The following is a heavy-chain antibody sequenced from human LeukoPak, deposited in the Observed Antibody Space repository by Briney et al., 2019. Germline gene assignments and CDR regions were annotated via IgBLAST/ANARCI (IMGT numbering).Heavy chain of an antibody. CDR3: ARASIAAADPYGMDV. Sequence: ASVKVSCKASGGTFSSYAISWVRQAPGQGLEWMGGIIPIFGTANYAQKFQGRVTITADESTSTAYMELSSLRSEDTAMYYCARASIAAADPYGMDVWGQGTTVTVSS. CDR1: GGTFSSYA. J-gene: IGHJ6*02. D-gene: IGHD6-13*01. V-gene: IGHV1-69*13. CDR2: IIPIFGTA.